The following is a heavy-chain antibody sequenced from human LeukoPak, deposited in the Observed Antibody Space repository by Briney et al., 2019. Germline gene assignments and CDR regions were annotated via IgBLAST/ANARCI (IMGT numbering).Heavy chain of an antibody. CDR2: IYMSGST. CDR3: ARDWGIAAATPYYFDH. J-gene: IGHJ4*02. D-gene: IGHD6-13*01. Sequence: SQTLSLTCTVTVGSISSGNYYYSWIRQSAGKGMEWIGNIYMSGSTRYNPSLMSRVAMSVDTSKNQFSLKISSATAADTAVYYCARDWGIAAATPYYFDHWGQGILVTVSS. V-gene: IGHV4-61*09. CDR1: VGSISSGNYY.